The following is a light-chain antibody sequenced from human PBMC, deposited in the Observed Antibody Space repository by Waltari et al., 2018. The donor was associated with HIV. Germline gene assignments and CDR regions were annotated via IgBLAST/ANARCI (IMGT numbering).Light chain of an antibody. V-gene: IGLV1-47*01. CDR1: SANIGRNS. CDR3: AAWDVSLRGLV. Sequence: QAALTQPPSASGTPGQRVTISCSGGSANIGRNSVSWFQQVPGTAPKPLIYKDNQRSSGVPDRFSASKSGTSASLAISGLRSEDEADYYCAAWDVSLRGLVFGGGTKLTVL. CDR2: KDN. J-gene: IGLJ2*01.